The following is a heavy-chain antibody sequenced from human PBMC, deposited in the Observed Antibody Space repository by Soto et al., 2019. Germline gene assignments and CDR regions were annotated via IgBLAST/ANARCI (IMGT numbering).Heavy chain of an antibody. D-gene: IGHD3-10*01. CDR1: GGTFSSYA. Sequence: QVQLVQSGAEVKKPGSTVKVSCKASGGTFSSYAISWVRQAPGQGLEWMGGIIPIFGTANYAQKFQGRVTITADGSRSTAYMELCSLRSDDTAVYYCARDLRGVTDPRSDPWGQGTLVTVSS. J-gene: IGHJ5*02. CDR2: IIPIFGTA. CDR3: ARDLRGVTDPRSDP. V-gene: IGHV1-69*01.